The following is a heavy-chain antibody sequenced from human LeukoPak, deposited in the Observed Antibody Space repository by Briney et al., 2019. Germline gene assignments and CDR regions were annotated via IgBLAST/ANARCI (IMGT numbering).Heavy chain of an antibody. CDR3: TRDQRDFWSSYPPFYYYMDI. V-gene: IGHV4-39*02. J-gene: IGHJ6*03. CDR2: VFYSGTT. Sequence: SETLSLTCTLSGGSITSDNYFWGWIRQPPGKGLEWIGSVFYSGTTYYNPSLKSRVTMSVHTSRKEFSLKLSSVTAADTAVYYCTRDQRDFWSSYPPFYYYMDIWGKGTAVTVS. CDR1: GGSITSDNYF. D-gene: IGHD3-3*01.